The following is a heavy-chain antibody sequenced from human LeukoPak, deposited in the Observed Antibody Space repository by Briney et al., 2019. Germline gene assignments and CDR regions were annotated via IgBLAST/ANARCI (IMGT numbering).Heavy chain of an antibody. V-gene: IGHV3-15*01. D-gene: IGHD1-26*01. Sequence: GGSLRLSCAASGFSVSNAWMSWVRQAPAKGLEWVGRIKSKTDGGTTDYAAPVKGRFTISRDDSKNTLYLQMNSLKTEDTAVYYCTTTFSGSYGYYFDYWGQGTLVTVSS. CDR1: GFSVSNAW. CDR3: TTTFSGSYGYYFDY. J-gene: IGHJ4*02. CDR2: IKSKTDGGTT.